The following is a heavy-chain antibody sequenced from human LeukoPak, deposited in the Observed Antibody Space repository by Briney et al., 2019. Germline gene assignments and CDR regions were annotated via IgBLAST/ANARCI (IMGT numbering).Heavy chain of an antibody. CDR1: GFTVSSNY. Sequence: GGSLRLSCAASGFTVSSNYMSWVRQAPGKGLEWVSVIYSGGSTYYADSVKGRFTISRDNSKNTLYLQMNSLRAEDTAVYYCARDLFTFWGVIDWGQGTLVTVSS. V-gene: IGHV3-66*01. CDR3: ARDLFTFWGVID. CDR2: IYSGGST. J-gene: IGHJ4*02. D-gene: IGHD3-16*02.